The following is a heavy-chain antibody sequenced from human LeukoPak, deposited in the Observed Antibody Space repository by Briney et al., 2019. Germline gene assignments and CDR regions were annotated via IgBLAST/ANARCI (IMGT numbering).Heavy chain of an antibody. J-gene: IGHJ4*02. V-gene: IGHV3-21*01. Sequence: GGSLRLSCAASGFTFSSYTMNWVRQAPGKGLEWVSSISSTTSYIYYADSVKGRFTISRDNAKNSLYLQMSSLRAEDTAVYYCARDLVGVVVPAAMPYFDYWGQGTLVTVSS. CDR2: ISSTTSYI. CDR1: GFTFSSYT. D-gene: IGHD2-2*01. CDR3: ARDLVGVVVPAAMPYFDY.